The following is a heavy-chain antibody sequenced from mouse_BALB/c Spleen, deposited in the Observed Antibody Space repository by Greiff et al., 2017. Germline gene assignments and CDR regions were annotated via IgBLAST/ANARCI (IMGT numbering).Heavy chain of an antibody. D-gene: IGHD2-4*01. CDR2: ISYSGST. Sequence: VQLQQSGPSLVKPSQTLSLTCSVTGDSITSGYWNWIRKFPGNKLEYMGYISYSGSTYYNPSLKSRISITRDTSKNQYYLQLNSVTTEDTATYYCARWRDYDSYAMDYWGQGTSVTVSS. V-gene: IGHV3-8*02. CDR3: ARWRDYDSYAMDY. J-gene: IGHJ4*01. CDR1: GDSITSGY.